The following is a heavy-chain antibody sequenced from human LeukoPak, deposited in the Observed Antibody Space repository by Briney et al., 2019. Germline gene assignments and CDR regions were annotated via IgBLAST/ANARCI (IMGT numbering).Heavy chain of an antibody. CDR2: ISAYNGNT. J-gene: IGHJ2*01. CDR3: ARAGTSGSYYWYFDL. V-gene: IGHV1-18*01. D-gene: IGHD1-26*01. CDR1: AYTFTSFG. Sequence: ASVKVSCKASAYTFTSFGISWVRQAPGQGLEWMGWISAYNGNTNYAQKLQGRVTMTTDTSTSTAYMELRSLRSDDTAVYYCARAGTSGSYYWYFDLWGRGTLVTVSS.